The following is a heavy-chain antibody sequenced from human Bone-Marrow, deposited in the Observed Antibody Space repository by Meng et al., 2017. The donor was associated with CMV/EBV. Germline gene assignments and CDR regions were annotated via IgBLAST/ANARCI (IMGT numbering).Heavy chain of an antibody. CDR1: GYSFTSYW. CDR2: IYPGDSDT. V-gene: IGHV5-51*01. CDR3: ARSNYYDSSGYSYYYYGMDV. J-gene: IGHJ6*02. D-gene: IGHD3-22*01. Sequence: GESLKISCKGSGYSFTSYWIGWVRQMPGKGLEWMGIIYPGDSDTRYSPSFQGQVTISADKSISTAYLQWSSLKASDTAMYYCARSNYYDSSGYSYYYYGMDVCGQGTTVTVSS.